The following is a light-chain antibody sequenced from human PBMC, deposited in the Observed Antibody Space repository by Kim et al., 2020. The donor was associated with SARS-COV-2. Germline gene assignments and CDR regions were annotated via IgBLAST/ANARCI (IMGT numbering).Light chain of an antibody. CDR1: NIGSKS. CDR2: YDS. J-gene: IGLJ2*01. CDR3: QVWDSYSDHVV. Sequence: APGKTARITCGGNNIGSKSVHWYQQKPGQAPVLVIYYDSDRPSGIPERFSGSNSGNTATLTISRVEPGDEADYYCQVWDSYSDHVVFGGGTQLTVL. V-gene: IGLV3-21*04.